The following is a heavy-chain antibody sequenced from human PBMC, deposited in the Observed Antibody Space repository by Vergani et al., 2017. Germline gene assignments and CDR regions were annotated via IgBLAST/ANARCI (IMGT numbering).Heavy chain of an antibody. V-gene: IGHV1-2*02. Sequence: QVQLVQSGTEVRKPGASVKVSCKASGYTFTGYYMHWVRQAPGQGLEWMGWINPNSGGTNYAQKFQGRVTMTRDTSISTAYMELSRLRSDDTAVYYCARDYGGRYYAIDYWGQGTLVTVSS. D-gene: IGHD2-2*01. CDR3: ARDYGGRYYAIDY. J-gene: IGHJ4*02. CDR2: INPNSGGT. CDR1: GYTFTGYY.